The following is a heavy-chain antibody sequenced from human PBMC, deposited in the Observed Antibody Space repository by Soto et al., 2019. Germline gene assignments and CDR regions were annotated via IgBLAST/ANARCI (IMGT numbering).Heavy chain of an antibody. CDR3: ARGRSTDY. V-gene: IGHV3-7*01. Sequence: DVHLLESGGALVQPGESLRLSCAASGFTFEKYWMTWARQAPGKGQELVANIKEDGSDKTYVDSVKGRFTVSRDNTKDFLFLQMNSLRDEDTAVYYCARGRSTDYWGQGTLVIVSS. CDR1: GFTFEKYW. J-gene: IGHJ4*02. CDR2: IKEDGSDK.